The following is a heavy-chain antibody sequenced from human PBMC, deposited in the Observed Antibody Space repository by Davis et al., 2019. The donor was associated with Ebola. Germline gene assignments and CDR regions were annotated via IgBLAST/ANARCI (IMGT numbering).Heavy chain of an antibody. CDR1: GGSVSNYY. CDR3: ARGYSSSWADY. Sequence: SETLSLTCTVSGGSVSNYYWSWIRQPPGKGLEWIGYIYYSGSTNYNPSLKSRVTISVDTSKNQFSLKLSSVTAADTAVYYCARGYSSSWADYWGQGTLFTVSS. CDR2: IYYSGST. D-gene: IGHD6-13*01. J-gene: IGHJ4*02. V-gene: IGHV4-59*02.